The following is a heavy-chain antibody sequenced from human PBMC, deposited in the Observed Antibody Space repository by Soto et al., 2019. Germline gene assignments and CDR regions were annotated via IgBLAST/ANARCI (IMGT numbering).Heavy chain of an antibody. CDR2: ISGSGGST. CDR1: GFTFSSYA. Sequence: EVQLLESGGGLVQPGGSLRLCCAASGFTFSSYAMSWVRQAPGKGLEWVSAISGSGGSTYYADSGKGRFTISRDNSKNTLYLQMNSLRAEDTAVYYCAKSVPAAIVIDWFDPWGQGTLVTVSS. J-gene: IGHJ5*02. V-gene: IGHV3-23*01. D-gene: IGHD2-2*01. CDR3: AKSVPAAIVIDWFDP.